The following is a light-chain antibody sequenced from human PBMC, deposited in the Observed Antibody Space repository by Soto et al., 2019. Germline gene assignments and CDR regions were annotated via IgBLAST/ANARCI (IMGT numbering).Light chain of an antibody. CDR1: QSVSSSS. Sequence: EIVLTQSPGTLSLSPGERATLSCRASQSVSSSSLAWYQQKRGQAPRLLIYDASNRATGVPARFSGSGFGTEFTLTISSLQPDDFATYYCQHYNSYGTFGQGTKVDI. CDR2: DAS. V-gene: IGKV3-20*01. J-gene: IGKJ1*01. CDR3: QHYNSYGT.